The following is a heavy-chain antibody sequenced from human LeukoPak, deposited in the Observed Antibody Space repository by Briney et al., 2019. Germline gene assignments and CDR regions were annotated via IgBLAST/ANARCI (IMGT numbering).Heavy chain of an antibody. CDR1: GFTFSSYW. J-gene: IGHJ3*02. V-gene: IGHV3-7*03. D-gene: IGHD1-26*01. CDR3: AKDVSSGSYYVLRDAFDI. CDR2: IKKDGSEK. Sequence: GGSLRLSCAASGFTFSSYWMSWVRQAPGKGLEWVANIKKDGSEKYYVDSVKGRFTISRDNAKNTLYLQMNSLRAEDTAVYYCAKDVSSGSYYVLRDAFDIWGQGTMVTVSS.